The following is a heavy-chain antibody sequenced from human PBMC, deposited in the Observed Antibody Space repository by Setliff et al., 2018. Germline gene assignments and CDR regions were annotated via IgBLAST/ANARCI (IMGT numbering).Heavy chain of an antibody. V-gene: IGHV3-30*03. Sequence: GGSLRLSCAASGFTVSTFSMHWVRQAPVKGLEWVATISDDGSNEFYADSVKGRFTISRDNSRNSLYLQMNSLRVEGTASYYCARDPNGDYVGAFDPWGQGIRVTVSS. J-gene: IGHJ5*02. CDR2: ISDDGSNE. CDR3: ARDPNGDYVGAFDP. D-gene: IGHD4-17*01. CDR1: GFTVSTFS.